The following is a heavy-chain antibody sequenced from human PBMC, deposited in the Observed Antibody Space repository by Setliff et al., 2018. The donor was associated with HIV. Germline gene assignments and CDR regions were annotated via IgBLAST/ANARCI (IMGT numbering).Heavy chain of an antibody. J-gene: IGHJ4*01. V-gene: IGHV4-4*07. D-gene: IGHD6-19*01. CDR3: ASETVSGTIDY. Sequence: PSETLSLTCTVSGGSISSYYWSWIRQPAGKGLEWIGRIYTSGSTSYNPSLKSRVAMSVDTSKNQFSLKLRSVTAADTAVYYCASETVSGTIDYWGQGTLVTVSS. CDR1: GGSISSYY. CDR2: IYTSGST.